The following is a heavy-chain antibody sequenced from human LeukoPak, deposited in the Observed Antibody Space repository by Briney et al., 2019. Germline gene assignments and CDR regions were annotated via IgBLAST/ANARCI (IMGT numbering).Heavy chain of an antibody. Sequence: ASVKVSCKASGYTFTSYGISWVRQAPGQGLEWMGWISAYNGNTNYAQKLQGRVTMTTDTSTSAAYMELRSLRSDDTALYYCAKDMSDSSGWYVDYWGQGTLVTVSS. V-gene: IGHV1-18*01. CDR1: GYTFTSYG. CDR2: ISAYNGNT. CDR3: AKDMSDSSGWYVDY. D-gene: IGHD6-19*01. J-gene: IGHJ4*02.